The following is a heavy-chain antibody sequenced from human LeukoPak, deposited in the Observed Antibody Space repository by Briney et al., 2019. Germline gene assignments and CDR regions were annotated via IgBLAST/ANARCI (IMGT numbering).Heavy chain of an antibody. CDR3: AREGAFGDRDY. Sequence: PGGSLRLSCAASGFTFSSYNMNWVRQAPGKGLEWVSYISSSGSSIYYADSVKGRFTISRDNAKNSLYLQMNSLRAEDTALYYCAREGAFGDRDYWGQGTLVTVSS. D-gene: IGHD4-17*01. CDR1: GFTFSSYN. V-gene: IGHV3-48*04. J-gene: IGHJ4*02. CDR2: ISSSGSSI.